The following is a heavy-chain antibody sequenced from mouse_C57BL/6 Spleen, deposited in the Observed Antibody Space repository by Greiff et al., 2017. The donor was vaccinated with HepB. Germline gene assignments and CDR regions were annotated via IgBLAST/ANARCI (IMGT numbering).Heavy chain of an antibody. Sequence: EVQLQQSGPELVKPGASVKIPCKASGYTFTDYNMDWVKQSHGKSLEWIGDINPNNGGTIYNQKFKGKATLTVDKSSSTAYMELRSLTSEDTAVYYCARGGNGGLYWYFDVWGTGTTVTVSS. D-gene: IGHD2-1*01. CDR1: GYTFTDYN. V-gene: IGHV1-18*01. J-gene: IGHJ1*03. CDR2: INPNNGGT. CDR3: ARGGNGGLYWYFDV.